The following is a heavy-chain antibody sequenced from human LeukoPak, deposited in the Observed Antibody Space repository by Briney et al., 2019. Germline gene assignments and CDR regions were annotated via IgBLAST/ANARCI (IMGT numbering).Heavy chain of an antibody. J-gene: IGHJ4*02. CDR1: GFTFSSYA. V-gene: IGHV3-23*01. Sequence: GGSLRLSCAVSGFTFSSYAMSWVRQAPGKGLEWVSAISGSGGSTYYADSVKGRFTISRDSSKNTLYLQMNSLRAEDTAVYYCARRAGGYSHPYDYWGQGTLVTVSS. D-gene: IGHD4-23*01. CDR3: ARRAGGYSHPYDY. CDR2: ISGSGGST.